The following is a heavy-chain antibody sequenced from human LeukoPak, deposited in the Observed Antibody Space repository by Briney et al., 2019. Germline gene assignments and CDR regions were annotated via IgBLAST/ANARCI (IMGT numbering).Heavy chain of an antibody. V-gene: IGHV3-33*01. CDR3: ARCGSGSYYMDY. D-gene: IGHD3-10*01. CDR2: IWYDGSIQ. Sequence: GGSLRLSCAASGFTFSSYGMHWVRQAPGKGLEWVAAIWYDGSIQYYADSVKGRFTISRDNSKNTLYLQMNSLRAEDTAVYYCARCGSGSYYMDYWGQGTLVTVSS. J-gene: IGHJ4*02. CDR1: GFTFSSYG.